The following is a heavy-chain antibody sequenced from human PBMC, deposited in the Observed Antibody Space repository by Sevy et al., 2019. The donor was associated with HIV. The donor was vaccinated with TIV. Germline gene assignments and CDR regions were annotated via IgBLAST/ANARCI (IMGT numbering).Heavy chain of an antibody. J-gene: IGHJ6*02. CDR3: AKDGGYYGSGSHGMDV. D-gene: IGHD3-10*01. CDR2: ISYDGSNK. V-gene: IGHV3-30*18. Sequence: GESLKISCAASGFTFSSYGMHWVRQAPGKGLEWVAVISYDGSNKYYADSVKGRFTISRDNSKNTLYLQMNSLRAEDTAVYYCAKDGGYYGSGSHGMDVWGQGTTVTVSS. CDR1: GFTFSSYG.